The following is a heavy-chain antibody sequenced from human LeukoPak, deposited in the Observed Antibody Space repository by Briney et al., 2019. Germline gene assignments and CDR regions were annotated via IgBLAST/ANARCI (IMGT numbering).Heavy chain of an antibody. Sequence: PGGSLRLSCAASGFTFSSYEMNWVRQAPGKGLEWVSYISSNGSTIYYADSVKGRFTISRDNAKNSLYLQMNGLRAEDTAVYYCARDLNYGDYEDYFDYWGQGTLVTVSS. J-gene: IGHJ4*02. CDR1: GFTFSSYE. CDR3: ARDLNYGDYEDYFDY. D-gene: IGHD4-17*01. CDR2: ISSNGSTI. V-gene: IGHV3-48*03.